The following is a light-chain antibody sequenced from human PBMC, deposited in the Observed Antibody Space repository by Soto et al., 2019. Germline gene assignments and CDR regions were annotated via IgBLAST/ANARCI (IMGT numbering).Light chain of an antibody. CDR2: GAS. CDR1: QSVSSSY. CDR3: QQYGSSPTWT. V-gene: IGKV3-20*01. Sequence: EIVLTQSPGTLSWSPGERATLSCRASQSVSSSYLAWYQQKPGQAHRLLIYGASGRATGIPDRFSGSGSGTDFTLTISRLEPEDFAVYYCQQYGSSPTWTFGQGTKVEIK. J-gene: IGKJ1*01.